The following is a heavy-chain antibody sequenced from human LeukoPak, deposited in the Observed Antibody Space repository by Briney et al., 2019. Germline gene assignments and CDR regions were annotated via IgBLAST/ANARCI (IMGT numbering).Heavy chain of an antibody. CDR1: GFVFSASY. J-gene: IGHJ5*01. CDR3: VRGGTYWTVS. V-gene: IGHV3-7*01. CDR2: IKPDGSEK. Sequence: GGPLRLSCAASGFVFSASYMSWVRKAPGKGLEWVATIKPDGSEKYHVDSVSGRFTISRDNTNDSLFLQMNSLRVDDTAVYYCVRGGTYWTVSWGQGTLVNVS.